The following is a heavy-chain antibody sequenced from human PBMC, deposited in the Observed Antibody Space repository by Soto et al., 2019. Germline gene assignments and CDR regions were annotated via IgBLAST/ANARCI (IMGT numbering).Heavy chain of an antibody. Sequence: ASVKVSCKASGYTFTSYGISWVRQAPGQGLEWMGWISACNGNTKYVQKFQGRVTITRDTSTSTAYMELSSLRSEDTAVYYCARSIVVVTALDYWGQGTLVTVSS. CDR1: GYTFTSYG. V-gene: IGHV1-18*01. CDR3: ARSIVVVTALDY. J-gene: IGHJ4*02. CDR2: ISACNGNT. D-gene: IGHD2-21*02.